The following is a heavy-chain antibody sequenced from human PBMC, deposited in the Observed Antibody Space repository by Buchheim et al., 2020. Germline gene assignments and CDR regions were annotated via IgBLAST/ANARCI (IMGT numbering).Heavy chain of an antibody. CDR1: GYSFTTYW. Sequence: EVQLVQSGAEVKKPGEPLTISCQGSGYSFTTYWIGWVRQMPGKGLEWVAMIYPGDSSIKYSPSFQGQVTISADKSITTAYLQWSSLKASDTAIYYCARHPGFSSGYPHFDSWGQGTL. D-gene: IGHD3-22*01. V-gene: IGHV5-51*01. CDR3: ARHPGFSSGYPHFDS. J-gene: IGHJ4*02. CDR2: IYPGDSSI.